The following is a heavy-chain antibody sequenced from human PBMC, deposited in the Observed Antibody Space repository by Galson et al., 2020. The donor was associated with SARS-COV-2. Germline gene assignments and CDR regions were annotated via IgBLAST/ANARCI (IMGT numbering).Heavy chain of an antibody. CDR1: GFTLSSSS. CDR2: ISGGAGHT. Sequence: GESLKISCAASGFTLSSSSMTWVRQAPGKGLAWVSSISGGAGHTYYADSVKGRFTISRDFSKNTLYLQMDSLRAEDTAVYYCAKDRDQMDVWGNGTTVTVSS. J-gene: IGHJ6*04. V-gene: IGHV3-23*01. D-gene: IGHD2-2*01. CDR3: AKDRDQMDV.